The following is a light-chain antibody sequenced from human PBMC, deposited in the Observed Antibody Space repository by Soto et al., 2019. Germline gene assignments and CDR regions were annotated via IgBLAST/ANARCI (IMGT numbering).Light chain of an antibody. CDR2: DAS. CDR3: HQYASSPWT. Sequence: IMLTQSPGTLSLSPGEGVTLSCRASQRVYSSYLAWYQQRPGQAPRLLFYDASIRATGIPDRFSGSGSGTDFSLTISRLEPEDFAVYYCHQYASSPWTFGQGTKVDI. CDR1: QRVYSSY. V-gene: IGKV3-20*01. J-gene: IGKJ1*01.